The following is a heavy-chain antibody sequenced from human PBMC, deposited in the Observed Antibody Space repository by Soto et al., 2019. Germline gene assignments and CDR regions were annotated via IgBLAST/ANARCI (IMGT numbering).Heavy chain of an antibody. D-gene: IGHD6-19*01. Sequence: ASVKVSCKASGYTFTSYGISWVRQAPGQGLEWMGRISAYGGSTSYAQKFQGRVTMTRDTSTSTVYMELSSLRSEDTAVYYCARSLIAVAEIDYWGQGTLVTVSS. CDR1: GYTFTSYG. CDR3: ARSLIAVAEIDY. J-gene: IGHJ4*02. V-gene: IGHV1-46*03. CDR2: ISAYGGST.